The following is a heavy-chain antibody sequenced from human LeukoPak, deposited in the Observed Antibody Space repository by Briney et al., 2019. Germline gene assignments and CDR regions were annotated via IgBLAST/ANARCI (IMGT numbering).Heavy chain of an antibody. CDR2: IYYSGST. D-gene: IGHD4-17*01. CDR1: GGSISSYY. Sequence: PSETLSLTCTVSGGSISSYYWSWIRQPPGKGLEWIGYIYYSGSTNFNPSLKSRVTISVDTSKNQFSLKLSSVTAADTAVYYCARLPLRTPYFDYWGQGTLVTVSS. CDR3: ARLPLRTPYFDY. J-gene: IGHJ4*02. V-gene: IGHV4-59*08.